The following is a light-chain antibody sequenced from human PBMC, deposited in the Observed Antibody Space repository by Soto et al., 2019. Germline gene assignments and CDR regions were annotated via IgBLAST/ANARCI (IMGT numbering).Light chain of an antibody. Sequence: QSALTQPASVSGSPGQSITISCTGTSSDVGGYNYVSWYQQQSGKAPKLMIHEVSNRPSGVSNRFSGSKSGNTASLTISGLQAEDEADYYCSSYTSYTTLWVFGGGTKLTVL. CDR3: SSYTSYTTLWV. CDR1: SSDVGGYNY. J-gene: IGLJ3*02. CDR2: EVS. V-gene: IGLV2-14*01.